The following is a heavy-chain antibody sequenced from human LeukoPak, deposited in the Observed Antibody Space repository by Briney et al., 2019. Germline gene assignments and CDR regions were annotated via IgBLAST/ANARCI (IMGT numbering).Heavy chain of an antibody. CDR3: ARDGDIVVVPAAPDY. CDR2: ISSSSSYI. Sequence: GGSLRLSCAASGFTFSSYSMNWVRQAPGKGLEWVSSISSSSSYIYYAGSVKGRFTISRDNAKNSLYLQMNSLRAEDTAVYYCARDGDIVVVPAAPDYWGQGTLVTVSS. V-gene: IGHV3-21*01. J-gene: IGHJ4*02. CDR1: GFTFSSYS. D-gene: IGHD2-2*01.